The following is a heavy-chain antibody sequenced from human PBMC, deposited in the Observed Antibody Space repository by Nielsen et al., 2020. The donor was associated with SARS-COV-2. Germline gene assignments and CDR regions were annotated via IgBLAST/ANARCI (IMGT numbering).Heavy chain of an antibody. V-gene: IGHV4-31*03. CDR2: IYYSGST. CDR1: GGSISSGGYY. J-gene: IGHJ6*02. Sequence: SETLSLTCTVSGGSISSGGYYWSWIRQHPGKGLEWIGYIYYSGSTYYNPSLKSRVTISIDTSKNHFSLKLTSVTAADTAVYYCARERGYYDSLFYYGLDVWGQGITVTVSS. D-gene: IGHD3-22*01. CDR3: ARERGYYDSLFYYGLDV.